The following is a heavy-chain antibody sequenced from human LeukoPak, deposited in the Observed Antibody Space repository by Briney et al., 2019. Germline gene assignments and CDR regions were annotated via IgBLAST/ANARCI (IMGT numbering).Heavy chain of an antibody. CDR1: GGSISSYY. V-gene: IGHV4-59*01. CDR3: ARVGRYYDILTGYYMERYFDL. CDR2: IYYSGST. J-gene: IGHJ2*01. D-gene: IGHD3-9*01. Sequence: SETLSLTCTVSGGSISSYYWSWIRQPPGKGLEWIGYIYYSGSTNYNPSLKSRVTISVDSSKNQFSLKLSSVTVADTAVYYCARVGRYYDILTGYYMERYFDLWGRGTLVTVSS.